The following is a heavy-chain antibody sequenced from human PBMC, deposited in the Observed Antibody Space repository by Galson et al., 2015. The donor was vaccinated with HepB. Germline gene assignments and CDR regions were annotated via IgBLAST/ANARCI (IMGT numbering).Heavy chain of an antibody. V-gene: IGHV4-61*02. Sequence: TLSLTCTVSGGSINGGSYYWSWIRQPAGKGLEWIGRIYIRGTTNYNPSLKSRVTMSVDTSKNQFSLKLSSVTAADTAVYYCARSTSRLNAWSGVPAAPAFDYWGQGALVTVSS. CDR2: IYIRGTT. CDR3: ARSTSRLNAWSGVPAAPAFDY. J-gene: IGHJ4*02. D-gene: IGHD2-2*01. CDR1: GGSINGGSYY.